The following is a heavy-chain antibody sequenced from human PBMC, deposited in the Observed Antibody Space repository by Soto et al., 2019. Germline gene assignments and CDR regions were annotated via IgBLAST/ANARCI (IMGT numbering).Heavy chain of an antibody. CDR1: GFTFSGSA. CDR2: IRSKANSYAT. D-gene: IGHD2-15*01. Sequence: GGSLRLSCAASGFTFSGSAMHWVRQASGKGLEWVGRIRSKANSYATAYAASVKGRFTISRDDSKNTAYLQMNSLKTEDTAVYYCTSPPLVVAARSRGYWGQGTLVTVSS. CDR3: TSPPLVVAARSRGY. J-gene: IGHJ4*02. V-gene: IGHV3-73*01.